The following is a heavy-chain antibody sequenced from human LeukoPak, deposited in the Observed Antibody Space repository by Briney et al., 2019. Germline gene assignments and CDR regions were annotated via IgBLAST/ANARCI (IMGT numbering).Heavy chain of an antibody. D-gene: IGHD2-15*01. V-gene: IGHV3-53*01. CDR3: ARYCSGGSCYSYGMDV. J-gene: IGHJ6*02. Sequence: GGSLRLSCAASGFTFSSNYMSWVRQAPGKGLEWVSVIYSGGSTYYADSVKGRLTISRDNSKNTLYLQMNSLRAEDTAVYYCARYCSGGSCYSYGMDVWGQGTTVTVSS. CDR2: IYSGGST. CDR1: GFTFSSNY.